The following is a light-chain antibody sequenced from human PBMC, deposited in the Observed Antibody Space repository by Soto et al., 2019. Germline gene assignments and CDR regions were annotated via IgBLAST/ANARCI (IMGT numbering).Light chain of an antibody. V-gene: IGLV3-1*01. J-gene: IGLJ2*01. CDR1: TLGSKF. CDR3: QAWDSGTVV. Sequence: SYELIQPPSVSVSPGQTANITCSGNTLGSKFVFWYQQKAGQSPMVVIYEDTKRPSGIPERFSGSNSGNTATLTISGTQAMDEADFYCQAWDSGTVVFGGGTKLTVL. CDR2: EDT.